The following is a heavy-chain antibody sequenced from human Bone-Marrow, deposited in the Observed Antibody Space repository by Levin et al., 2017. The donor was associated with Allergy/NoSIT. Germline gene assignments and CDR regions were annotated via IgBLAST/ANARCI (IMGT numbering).Heavy chain of an antibody. CDR2: IRSKAYGGTT. J-gene: IGHJ6*02. CDR1: GFTFGDYA. D-gene: IGHD2-8*01. CDR3: TREGLGYCTNGVCPHYYYYGMDV. V-gene: IGHV3-49*04. Sequence: GESLKISCTASGFTFGDYAMSWVRQAPGKGLEWVGFIRSKAYGGTTEYAASVKGRFTISRDDSKSIAYLQMNSLKTEDTAVYYCTREGLGYCTNGVCPHYYYYGMDVWGQGTTVTVSS.